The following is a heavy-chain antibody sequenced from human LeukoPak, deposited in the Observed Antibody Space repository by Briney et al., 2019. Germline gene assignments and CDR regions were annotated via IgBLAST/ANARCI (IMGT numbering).Heavy chain of an antibody. Sequence: PSETLSLTCTVSGASVSSASYWTWIRQPPGKGVEWIAHIYNGVNTNYNPSLKSRVTISVDTSKNQFSLRLNSVTAADTAVYYCARSRAFNSGAFDPWGQGSLITVSS. CDR3: ARSRAFNSGAFDP. CDR2: IYNGVNT. D-gene: IGHD1-26*01. J-gene: IGHJ5*02. V-gene: IGHV4-61*01. CDR1: GASVSSASY.